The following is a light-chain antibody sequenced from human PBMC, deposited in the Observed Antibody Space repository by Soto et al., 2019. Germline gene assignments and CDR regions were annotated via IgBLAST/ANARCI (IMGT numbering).Light chain of an antibody. V-gene: IGKV3-15*01. J-gene: IGKJ2*01. CDR1: QNLSRN. Sequence: EMVMTQSPATLSVSPGERATLSCRASQNLSRNLAWYQQHPGQAPRLLIFYASTRATGIPARFSGSGSGTDFTLTISSLQSEDFAVYYCQQYDKWPHTFGQGTKLEIK. CDR2: YAS. CDR3: QQYDKWPHT.